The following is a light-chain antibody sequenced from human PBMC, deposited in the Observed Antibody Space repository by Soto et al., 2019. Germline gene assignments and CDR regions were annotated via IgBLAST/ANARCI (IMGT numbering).Light chain of an antibody. CDR3: FSYTTSSTLV. CDR2: EVS. Sequence: QSALTQPASVSGSPGQSITISCTGTRSDVGGYNYVSWYQQHPAKAPKLMIYEVSKRPSGVSHRFSGSKSGNTASLTISGLQAEDEADYYCFSYTTSSTLVFGGGTKLTVL. V-gene: IGLV2-14*01. CDR1: RSDVGGYNY. J-gene: IGLJ3*02.